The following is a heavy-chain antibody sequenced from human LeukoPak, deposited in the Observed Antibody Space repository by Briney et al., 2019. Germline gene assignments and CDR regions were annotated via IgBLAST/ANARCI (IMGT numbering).Heavy chain of an antibody. CDR1: GFTFSSYA. CDR3: AKTPSQPYDFWSGYSRGDY. Sequence: GGSLRLSCAASGFTFSSYAMSWVRQAPGKGLECVSAISGSGGSTYYADSVKGRFTISRDNSKNTLYLKITGLRAEATAVYYCAKTPSQPYDFWSGYSRGDYWGQGTLVTVSS. CDR2: ISGSGGST. J-gene: IGHJ4*02. D-gene: IGHD3-3*01. V-gene: IGHV3-23*01.